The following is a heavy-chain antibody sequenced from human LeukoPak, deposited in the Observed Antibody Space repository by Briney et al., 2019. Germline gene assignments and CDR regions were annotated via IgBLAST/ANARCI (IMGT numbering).Heavy chain of an antibody. CDR1: GGTFSSYA. CDR2: IIPILGIA. V-gene: IGHV1-69*04. D-gene: IGHD3-10*01. J-gene: IGHJ5*02. Sequence: ASVKVSCKASGGTFSSYAISWVRQAPGQGLEWMGRIIPILGIANYAQKSQGRVTITADKSTSTAYMELSSLRSEDTAVYYCARVPSITMVRGVIITPNWFDPWGQGTLVTVSS. CDR3: ARVPSITMVRGVIITPNWFDP.